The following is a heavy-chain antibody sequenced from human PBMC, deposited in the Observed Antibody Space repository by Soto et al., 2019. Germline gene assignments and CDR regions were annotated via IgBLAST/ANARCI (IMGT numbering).Heavy chain of an antibody. V-gene: IGHV3-30*18. CDR1: GFTFSTYG. J-gene: IGHJ6*02. Sequence: PGGPLRLSCAASGFTFSTYGMHWVRQAPGKGLEWVGLISYDGSYKYYAESMKGRFTISRDNSKNTLYLQLNSLRAADTAVYYCAKDPTYDSSGYYFYYGMDVWGQGTTVTVSS. D-gene: IGHD3-22*01. CDR3: AKDPTYDSSGYYFYYGMDV. CDR2: ISYDGSYK.